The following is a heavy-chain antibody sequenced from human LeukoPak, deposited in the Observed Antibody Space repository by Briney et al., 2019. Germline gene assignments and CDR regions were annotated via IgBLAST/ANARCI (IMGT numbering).Heavy chain of an antibody. Sequence: GGSLRLFCAASGFTFSSYSMNWVRQAAGKGLEWVSSISSSSSYIFYADSVKGRFTIYRDNAKNSLYLQMNSLRAEDTAIYYCAKNGDRGAYCTGGTCYPYFYYYMDVWGKGTTVTISS. CDR3: AKNGDRGAYCTGGTCYPYFYYYMDV. CDR1: GFTFSSYS. J-gene: IGHJ6*03. CDR2: ISSSSSYI. V-gene: IGHV3-21*04. D-gene: IGHD2-15*01.